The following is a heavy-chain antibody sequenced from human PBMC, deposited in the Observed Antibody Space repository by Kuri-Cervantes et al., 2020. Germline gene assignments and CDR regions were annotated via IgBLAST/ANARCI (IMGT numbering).Heavy chain of an antibody. V-gene: IGHV1-8*01. J-gene: IGHJ5*02. CDR3: ARDSAVPAALYSSGWYFSGFDP. CDR1: GYTFTSYD. Sequence: ASVKVSCKASGYTFTSYDINWVRQATGQGLEWMGWMNPNSGNTGYAQKFQGRVTMTRNTSISTAYMELSSLRSEDTAVYYCARDSAVPAALYSSGWYFSGFDPWGQGTLVTVSS. D-gene: IGHD6-19*01. CDR2: MNPNSGNT.